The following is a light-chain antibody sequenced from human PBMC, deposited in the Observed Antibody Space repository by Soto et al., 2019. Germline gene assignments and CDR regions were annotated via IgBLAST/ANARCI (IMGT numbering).Light chain of an antibody. J-gene: IGLJ2*01. Sequence: QSVLTQPPSVSGAPGQRVTISCTGSSSNIGPGYGVHWYQHVPGTAPKLLIYSDSNRPSGVPDRFSASRSGTSASLAITALQAEDEAEYYCQSYDSSLSGSVFGGGTKLTVL. CDR2: SDS. CDR1: SSNIGPGYG. CDR3: QSYDSSLSGSV. V-gene: IGLV1-40*01.